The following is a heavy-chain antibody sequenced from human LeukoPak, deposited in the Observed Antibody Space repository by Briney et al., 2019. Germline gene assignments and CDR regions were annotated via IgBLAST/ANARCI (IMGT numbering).Heavy chain of an antibody. CDR2: IYYSGST. V-gene: IGHV4-61*08. Sequence: PSETLSLTCTVSGGSISSGGYYWTWIRQHPGKGLEWIGYIYYSGSTNYNPSLKSRVTISVDTSKNQFSLKLSSVTAADTAVYYCARGADFWSGSGGLWFDPWGQGTLVTVSS. D-gene: IGHD3-3*01. CDR1: GGSISSGGYY. CDR3: ARGADFWSGSGGLWFDP. J-gene: IGHJ5*02.